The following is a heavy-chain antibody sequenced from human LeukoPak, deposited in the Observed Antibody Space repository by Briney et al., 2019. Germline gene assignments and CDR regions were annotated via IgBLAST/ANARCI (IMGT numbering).Heavy chain of an antibody. D-gene: IGHD3-10*01. CDR3: ARSTHGGWFDP. CDR2: IYYSGST. J-gene: IGHJ5*02. CDR1: GGSISSYY. V-gene: IGHV4-59*01. Sequence: PSETLSLTRTVSGGSISSYYWSWIRQPPGKGLEWIGYIYYSGSTNYNPSLKSRVTISVDTSKNQFSLKLSSVTAADTAVYYCARSTHGGWFDPWGQGTLVTVSS.